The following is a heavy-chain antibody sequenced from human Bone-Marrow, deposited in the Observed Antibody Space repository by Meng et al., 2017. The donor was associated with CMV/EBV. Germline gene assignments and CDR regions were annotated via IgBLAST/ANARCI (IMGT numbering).Heavy chain of an antibody. V-gene: IGHV4-34*01. CDR2: INHSGST. J-gene: IGHJ4*02. Sequence: SATLSLSCAVYAGSFSGYYWSWIRQPPGKGLEWIGEINHSGSTNYNPSLKSRVTISVDTSKNQFSLKLSSVTAADTAVYYCARGKGRIQLWLRGYYFDYWGQGTLVTVSS. D-gene: IGHD5-18*01. CDR3: ARGKGRIQLWLRGYYFDY. CDR1: AGSFSGYY.